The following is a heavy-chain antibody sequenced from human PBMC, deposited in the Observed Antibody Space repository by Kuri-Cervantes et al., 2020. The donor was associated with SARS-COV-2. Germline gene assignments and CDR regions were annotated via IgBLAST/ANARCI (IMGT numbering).Heavy chain of an antibody. Sequence: GESLKISCAASGFTFSSYSMNWVRQAPGKGLEWVSYISSSSSTIYYADSVKGRFTISRDNAKNSLYLQMNSLRAEDTAVYYCARDQSGSYYFGYFDYWGQGTLVTVSS. D-gene: IGHD1-26*01. J-gene: IGHJ4*02. CDR3: ARDQSGSYYFGYFDY. CDR2: ISSSSSTI. CDR1: GFTFSSYS. V-gene: IGHV3-48*01.